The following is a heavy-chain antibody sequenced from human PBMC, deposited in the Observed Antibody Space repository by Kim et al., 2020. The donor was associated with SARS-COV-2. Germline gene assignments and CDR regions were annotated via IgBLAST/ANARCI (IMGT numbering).Heavy chain of an antibody. J-gene: IGHJ3*02. D-gene: IGHD6-13*01. V-gene: IGHV3-21*01. CDR1: GFTFSSYS. CDR3: AREDRSSWDYDAFDI. CDR2: ISSSSSYI. Sequence: GGSLRLSCAASGFTFSSYSMNWVRQAPGKGLEWVSSISSSSSYIYYADSVKGRFTISRDNAKNSLYLQMNSLRAEDTAVYYCAREDRSSWDYDAFDIWGQGTMVTVSS.